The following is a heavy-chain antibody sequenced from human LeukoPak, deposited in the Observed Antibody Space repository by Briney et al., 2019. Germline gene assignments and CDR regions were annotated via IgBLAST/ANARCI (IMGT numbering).Heavy chain of an antibody. D-gene: IGHD3-3*01. J-gene: IGHJ5*02. CDR2: ISAYNGNT. V-gene: IGHV1-18*01. CDR1: GYTFTSYG. Sequence: ASVTVSCMASGYTFTSYGISWVRQAPGQGLEGMGWISAYNGNTNYPQKLQGRVTMTTDTSTSTDYMELRSLRSDDTAVYYCARDPGRCDFWSGYYQLNWFVPWGQGTLVTVSS. CDR3: ARDPGRCDFWSGYYQLNWFVP.